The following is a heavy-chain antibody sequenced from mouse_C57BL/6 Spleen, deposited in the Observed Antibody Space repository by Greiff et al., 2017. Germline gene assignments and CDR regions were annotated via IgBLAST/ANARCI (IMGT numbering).Heavy chain of an antibody. CDR3: TRDGYPHYYAMDY. CDR2: IDPATGGT. V-gene: IGHV1-15*01. Sequence: QVQLQQSGAELVRPGASVTLSCKASGYTFTDYEMHWVKQTPVHGLEWIGAIDPATGGTAYNQKFKGKAILTADKSSSTAYMELRSLTSEDSAVYYCTRDGYPHYYAMDYWGQGTSVTVSS. D-gene: IGHD2-3*01. J-gene: IGHJ4*01. CDR1: GYTFTDYE.